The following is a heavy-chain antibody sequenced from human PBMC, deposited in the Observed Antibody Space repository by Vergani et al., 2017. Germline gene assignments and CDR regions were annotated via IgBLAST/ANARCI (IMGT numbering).Heavy chain of an antibody. D-gene: IGHD5-24*01. CDR1: QYTFTNCA. J-gene: IGHJ5*02. CDR3: AGGWEMATITGFDA. Sequence: EYLVQSGSELKKPGASVKVSCKASQYTFTNCAINWVRQAPGQGLEWMGWINTNTGHPTYAQGFTGRFVFSSDTSVSTTYLQISSLKAEDSAVYYCAGGWEMATITGFDAWGQGTLVTVSS. CDR2: INTNTGHP. V-gene: IGHV7-4-1*02.